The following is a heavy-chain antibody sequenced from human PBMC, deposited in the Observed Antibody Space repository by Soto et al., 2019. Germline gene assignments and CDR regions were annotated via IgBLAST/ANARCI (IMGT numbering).Heavy chain of an antibody. CDR3: ARGRPGVRGISFDS. J-gene: IGHJ4*02. CDR2: INLRGAT. V-gene: IGHV4-34*01. Sequence: QVHLQQWGAGLLKPSETLSLTCAVYDGSFSDFYWSWIRQPPGKGLEWIGEINLRGATNYNPSPKSRVTISVDTSKNQFSLKVTSVTAADTAVFYCARGRPGVRGISFDSWGQGTLVTVSS. CDR1: DGSFSDFY. D-gene: IGHD3-10*01.